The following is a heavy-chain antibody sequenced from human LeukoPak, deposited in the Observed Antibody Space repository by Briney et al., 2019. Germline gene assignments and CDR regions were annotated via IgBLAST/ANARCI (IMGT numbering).Heavy chain of an antibody. CDR2: LRHDGTEK. Sequence: PGGSLRLSCAASGFTISNYGMHWLRQAPGTGLEWVAFLRHDGTEKKYADSVTGRFTISGDSSKNTLYLQMNSLRPEDTAVYYCARVGSNDGYRPLDYWGQGTLVTVSS. D-gene: IGHD3-16*01. J-gene: IGHJ4*02. CDR3: ARVGSNDGYRPLDY. CDR1: GFTISNYG. V-gene: IGHV3-30*02.